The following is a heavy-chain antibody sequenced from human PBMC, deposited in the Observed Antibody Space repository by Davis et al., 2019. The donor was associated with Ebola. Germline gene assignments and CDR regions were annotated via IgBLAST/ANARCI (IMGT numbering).Heavy chain of an antibody. CDR3: ASFQASSGGLDY. V-gene: IGHV1-69*02. CDR1: GGTFSSYT. Sequence: SVKVSCKASGGTFSSYTISWVRQAPGQGLEWMGRIIPILGIANYAQKFQGRVTMTRDTSISTAYMELSRLRSDDTAVYYCASFQASSGGLDYWGQGTLVTVSS. CDR2: IIPILGIA. D-gene: IGHD6-19*01. J-gene: IGHJ4*02.